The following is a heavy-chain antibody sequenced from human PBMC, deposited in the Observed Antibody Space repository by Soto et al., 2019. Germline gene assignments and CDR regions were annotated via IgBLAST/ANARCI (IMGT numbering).Heavy chain of an antibody. CDR1: GYTFTGYY. CDR3: AWGHLGYYYDSSGYYRDY. Sequence: ASVKVSCNASGYTFTGYYMHWVRQAPGQGLEWMGWINPNSGGTNYAQKFQGRVTMTRDTSISTAYMELSRLRSGDTAVYYCAWGHLGYYYDSSGYYRDYWGQGTLVTVSS. CDR2: INPNSGGT. V-gene: IGHV1-2*02. D-gene: IGHD3-22*01. J-gene: IGHJ4*02.